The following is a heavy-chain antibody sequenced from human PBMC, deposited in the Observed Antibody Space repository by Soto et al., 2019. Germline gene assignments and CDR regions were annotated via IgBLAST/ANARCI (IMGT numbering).Heavy chain of an antibody. D-gene: IGHD3-16*01. CDR3: ARGGGYYFDH. CDR2: VFHSGLT. Sequence: QVHLQESGPGLVNPSGTLSLTCAVSGGFLVSSNNWWNWVRQPPGKGLEWIGEVFHSGLTNYSPSLKSRVTISMDESRNQFSLQLRSVTVADTAVYYCARGGGYYFDHWGRGALVTVSS. V-gene: IGHV4-4*02. CDR1: GGFLVSSNNW. J-gene: IGHJ4*02.